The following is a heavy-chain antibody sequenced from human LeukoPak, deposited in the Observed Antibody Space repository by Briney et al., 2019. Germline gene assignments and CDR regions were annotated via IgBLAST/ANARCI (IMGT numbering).Heavy chain of an antibody. CDR1: GYTFTGYY. CDR3: AKSSGYSSDMAQDY. J-gene: IGHJ4*02. V-gene: IGHV1-2*02. D-gene: IGHD6-19*01. CDR2: INPNSGGT. Sequence: GASVKVSCKASGYTFTGYYMHWVRQAPGQGLEWMGWINPNSGGTHYAQKFQGRVTMTRDTSITTACMEVSRLRSDDTAVYFCAKSSGYSSDMAQDYWGQGTPVTVSS.